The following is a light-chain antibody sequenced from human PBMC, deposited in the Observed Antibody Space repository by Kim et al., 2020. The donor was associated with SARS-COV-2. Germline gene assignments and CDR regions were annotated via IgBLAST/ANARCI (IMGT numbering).Light chain of an antibody. Sequence: DIQMTQSPSSLSASVGDRVTITCRASQGISSWLAWYQQKPEKAPKCLIYAASRLQSGVPSRFSGSGSGTDFTLTINSLQPEDFATYYCQQYDSYPRTFGQGTKVDIK. CDR2: AAS. V-gene: IGKV1D-16*01. CDR3: QQYDSYPRT. CDR1: QGISSW. J-gene: IGKJ1*01.